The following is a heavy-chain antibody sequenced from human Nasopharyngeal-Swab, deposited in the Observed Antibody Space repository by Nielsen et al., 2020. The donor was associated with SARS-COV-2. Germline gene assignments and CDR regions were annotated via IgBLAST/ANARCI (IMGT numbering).Heavy chain of an antibody. CDR3: ARDHPLMGGGHY. CDR1: GFTFSSYS. D-gene: IGHD4-23*01. J-gene: IGHJ4*02. Sequence: GESLKISCAASGFTFSSYSMNWVRQAPGKGLEWVSSISSSSSYIYYADSVKGRFTISRDNAKNSLYLQMNSLRAEDTAVYYCARDHPLMGGGHYWGQGTLVTVSS. CDR2: ISSSSSYI. V-gene: IGHV3-21*01.